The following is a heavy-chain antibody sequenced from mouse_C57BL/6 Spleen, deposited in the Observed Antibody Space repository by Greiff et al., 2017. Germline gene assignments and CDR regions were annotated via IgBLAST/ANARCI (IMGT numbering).Heavy chain of an antibody. D-gene: IGHD1-1*01. CDR3: TLNYYGSSFDY. V-gene: IGHV14-4*01. CDR1: GFNITDDY. Sequence: VQLQQSGAELVRPGASVKLSCTASGFNITDDYMHWVKQRPEQGLEWIGWIDPKNGDTEYASKFQGKATITADTSSNTAYLQLSSLTSEDTAVYYCTLNYYGSSFDYWGQGTTLTVSS. CDR2: IDPKNGDT. J-gene: IGHJ2*01.